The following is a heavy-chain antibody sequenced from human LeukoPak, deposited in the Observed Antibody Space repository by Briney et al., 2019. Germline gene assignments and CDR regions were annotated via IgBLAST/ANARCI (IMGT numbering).Heavy chain of an antibody. Sequence: QSGGSLRLSCAAPGFTFSTYEMHWVRQAPGKGLEWVSSISTSGSIIYYADSVKGRFTFSRDNARNSLYLQMNSLRAEDTAVYYCARHGPRYDYWGQGTLVTVSS. V-gene: IGHV3-48*03. CDR1: GFTFSTYE. CDR2: ISTSGSII. J-gene: IGHJ4*02. D-gene: IGHD5-24*01. CDR3: ARHGPRYDY.